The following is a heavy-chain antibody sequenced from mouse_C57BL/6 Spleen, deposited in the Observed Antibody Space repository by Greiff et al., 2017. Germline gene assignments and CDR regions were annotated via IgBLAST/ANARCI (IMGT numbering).Heavy chain of an antibody. D-gene: IGHD1-1*01. Sequence: DVMLVESGGGLVKPGGSLKLSCAASGFTFSDYGMHWVRQAPEKGLEWVAYISSGSSTIYYADTVKGRFTISRDNAKNTLFLQMTSLRSENTAMYNWERATVVAVFDYGGKGTTPTVSS. CDR3: ERATVVAVFDY. CDR2: ISSGSSTI. J-gene: IGHJ2*01. CDR1: GFTFSDYG. V-gene: IGHV5-17*01.